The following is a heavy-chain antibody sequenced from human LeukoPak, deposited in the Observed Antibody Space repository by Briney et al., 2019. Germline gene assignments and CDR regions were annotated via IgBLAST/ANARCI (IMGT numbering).Heavy chain of an antibody. Sequence: SETLSLTCAVYGGSFSGYYWSWIRQPPGKGLEWIGEINHSGSTNYNPSLKSRVTISVDTSKNQFSLKLSSVTAADTAVYYCARRGTRHFDWFSRFDYWGQGTLVTVSS. CDR3: ARRGTRHFDWFSRFDY. D-gene: IGHD3-9*01. J-gene: IGHJ4*02. CDR2: INHSGST. V-gene: IGHV4-34*01. CDR1: GGSFSGYY.